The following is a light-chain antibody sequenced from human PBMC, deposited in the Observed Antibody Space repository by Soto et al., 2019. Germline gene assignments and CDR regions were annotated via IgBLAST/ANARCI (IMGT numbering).Light chain of an antibody. J-gene: IGLJ1*01. V-gene: IGLV1-44*01. CDR3: AAWDDSLNGYV. Sequence: QSVLTQPPSASGAPGQRVTISCSGSSSNIGSNPVNWYQQLPGTAPKLLIYINTQRPSGVPDRFSGSKSGTSASPAISGLQSEDEADYYCAAWDDSLNGYVFGAGTKVTVL. CDR2: INT. CDR1: SSNIGSNP.